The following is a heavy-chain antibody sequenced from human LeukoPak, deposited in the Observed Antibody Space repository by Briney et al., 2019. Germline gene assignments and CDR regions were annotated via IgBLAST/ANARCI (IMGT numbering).Heavy chain of an antibody. Sequence: GGSLRLSCEASGFTFDDYAMNWVRQTPGKGLEWVSLISWDGDRTYYADSVKGRFTISRDNAKNSLYLQMNSLRAEDTAVYYCVRGKWSTRHWGQGTLVTVSS. D-gene: IGHD2-15*01. CDR3: VRGKWSTRH. V-gene: IGHV3-43D*03. CDR1: GFTFDDYA. CDR2: ISWDGDRT. J-gene: IGHJ4*02.